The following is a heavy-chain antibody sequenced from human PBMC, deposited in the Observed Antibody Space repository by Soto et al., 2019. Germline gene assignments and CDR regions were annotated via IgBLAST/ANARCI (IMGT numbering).Heavy chain of an antibody. CDR1: GYSITHYY. D-gene: IGHD2-8*01. Sequence: GVSAKVSWKASGYSITHYYMHWVRQAPVQVLEWLGRINPKSGGTSTAQKFQGWVTMTTDTSISTASMELTRLTSDDTAIYYCARGDSTDCSNGVCSFFYNHDMDVWGQGNTVTGS. J-gene: IGHJ6*02. CDR3: ARGDSTDCSNGVCSFFYNHDMDV. CDR2: INPKSGGT. V-gene: IGHV1-2*04.